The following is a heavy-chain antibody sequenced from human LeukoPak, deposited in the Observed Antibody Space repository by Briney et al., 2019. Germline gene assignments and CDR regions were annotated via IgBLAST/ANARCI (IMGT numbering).Heavy chain of an antibody. J-gene: IGHJ6*02. V-gene: IGHV3-33*01. D-gene: IGHD2-8*01. CDR1: GFSFSSYG. CDR3: ARGVNGAYYYGTDV. Sequence: AGSLTLSCAASGFSFSSYGVRWVRHPPDRVRVWVAVIWNDGSSNYNADHVKGRFTTSSANSKNRMYLQMNSLRGEDTAVDYCARGVNGAYYYGTDVWGQGTTVTVSS. CDR2: IWNDGSSN.